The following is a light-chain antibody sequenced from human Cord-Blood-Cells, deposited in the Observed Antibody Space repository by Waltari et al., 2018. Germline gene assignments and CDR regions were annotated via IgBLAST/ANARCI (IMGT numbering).Light chain of an antibody. J-gene: IGKJ2*01. CDR2: AAS. CDR3: QQSYSTPQYT. CDR1: QSISSY. V-gene: IGKV1-39*01. Sequence: DIQMTQSPSSLAAPVGDKVTLTCRASQSISSYLNWYQQKPGKAPKLLIYAASSLQSGVPSRFSGSGSGTDFTLTISSLQPEDFATYYCQQSYSTPQYTFGQGTKLEIK.